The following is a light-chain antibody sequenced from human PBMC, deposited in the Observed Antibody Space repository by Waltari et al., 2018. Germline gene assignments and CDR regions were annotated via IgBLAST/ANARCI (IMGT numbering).Light chain of an antibody. CDR1: SSDVGGYNF. Sequence: QSALTQPPSASGSPGQSVIISCTGTSSDVGGYNFVSWYQQYPGKAPKLMIYEVSKRPPGVPDRFSGSKSGNTASLTVSGLQAEDEADYYCSSFAGSSNVVFGGGTKLTVL. V-gene: IGLV2-8*01. CDR2: EVS. CDR3: SSFAGSSNVV. J-gene: IGLJ2*01.